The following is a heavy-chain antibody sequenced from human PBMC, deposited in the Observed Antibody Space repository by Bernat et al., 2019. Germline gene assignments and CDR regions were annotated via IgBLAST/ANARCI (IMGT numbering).Heavy chain of an antibody. D-gene: IGHD2-2*01. CDR3: EVGVYCISTSCYEDAFDI. V-gene: IGHV3-23*01. Sequence: EVQLLESGGGLVQPGGSLRLSCAASGFTFSDYAMSWVRQAPGKGLEWVSLISGGGISTYYADSVKGRFTISRDNSKNTLYLQMNSLRAEDTAVYYCEVGVYCISTSCYEDAFDIWGQGTMVTVSS. CDR1: GFTFSDYA. J-gene: IGHJ3*02. CDR2: ISGGGIST.